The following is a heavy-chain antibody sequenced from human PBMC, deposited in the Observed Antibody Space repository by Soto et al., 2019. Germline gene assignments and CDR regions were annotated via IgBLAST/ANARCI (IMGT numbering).Heavy chain of an antibody. J-gene: IGHJ6*02. Sequence: SVKVSCKASGGTFSSYAISWVRQAPGQGLEWMGGIIPIFGTANYAQKFQGRVTITADESTSTAYMELSSLRSEDTAVYYCAYSSSAEGFLYYYYGMDVWGQGTTVTVSS. D-gene: IGHD6-6*01. CDR3: AYSSSAEGFLYYYYGMDV. CDR2: IIPIFGTA. CDR1: GGTFSSYA. V-gene: IGHV1-69*13.